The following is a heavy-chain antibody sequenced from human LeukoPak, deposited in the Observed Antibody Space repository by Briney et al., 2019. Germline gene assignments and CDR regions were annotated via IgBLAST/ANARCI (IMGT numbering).Heavy chain of an antibody. J-gene: IGHJ6*02. CDR1: GGSFSGYY. Sequence: SETLSLTCAVSGGSFSGYYWYWIRQPPGKGLEWIGEINHGESTNYNHSLKSRATLSVDTSKNQFSLKLTSVTAADTAVYYCARGRTYYYDTSGYYPSIYYGMDVWGQGTTVIVSS. V-gene: IGHV4-34*01. CDR2: INHGEST. D-gene: IGHD3-22*01. CDR3: ARGRTYYYDTSGYYPSIYYGMDV.